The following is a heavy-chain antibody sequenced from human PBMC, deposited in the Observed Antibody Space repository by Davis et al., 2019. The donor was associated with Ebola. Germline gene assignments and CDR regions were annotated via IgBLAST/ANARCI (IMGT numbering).Heavy chain of an antibody. D-gene: IGHD4-11*01. CDR3: APEFPTVTLFDP. CDR1: GFTFSTYW. CDR2: IKEDGSDK. J-gene: IGHJ5*02. Sequence: GGSLRLSCAASGFTFSTYWMSWVRQAPGKGPEWVANIKEDGSDKYYVDSVKGRFTISRDNAKNSLYLQMNSLRAEDTAVYYCAPEFPTVTLFDPWGQGTLVTVSS. V-gene: IGHV3-7*03.